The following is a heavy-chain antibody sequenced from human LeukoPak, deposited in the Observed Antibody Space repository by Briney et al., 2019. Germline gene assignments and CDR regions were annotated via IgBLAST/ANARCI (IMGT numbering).Heavy chain of an antibody. CDR1: GGSITSSSYY. J-gene: IGHJ4*02. D-gene: IGHD5-12*01. Sequence: SETLSRTCTVSGGSITSSSYYWGWIRQPPGKGLEWIGSIYYSGSTYYNPSLKSRVTISVDTSKSQFSLKLSSVTAADTAVYYCARQGGSVLHYSDYWGQGTLVTVSS. CDR2: IYYSGST. V-gene: IGHV4-39*01. CDR3: ARQGGSVLHYSDY.